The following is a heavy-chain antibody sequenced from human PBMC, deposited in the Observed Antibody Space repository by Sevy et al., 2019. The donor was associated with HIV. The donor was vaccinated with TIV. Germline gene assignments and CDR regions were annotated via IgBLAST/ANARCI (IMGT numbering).Heavy chain of an antibody. CDR3: ARSMEQQLDAFDI. Sequence: SETLSLTCTVSGASIRDSSYYWAWIRQPPGKGLEWIGNIYSYGETYYNSSIKSRVTISVDTSKNQFSLSLNSVTAADTAIYFCARSMEQQLDAFDIWGQGTMVTVSS. V-gene: IGHV4-39*01. J-gene: IGHJ3*02. CDR2: IYSYGET. D-gene: IGHD6-13*01. CDR1: GASIRDSSYY.